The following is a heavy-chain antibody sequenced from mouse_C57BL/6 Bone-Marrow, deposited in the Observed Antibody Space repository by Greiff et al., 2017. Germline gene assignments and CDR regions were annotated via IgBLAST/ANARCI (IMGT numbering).Heavy chain of an antibody. CDR3: ARRGYGNYVGCAY. CDR1: GYTFTSYG. Sequence: QVQLQQSGAELARPGASVKLSCKASGYTFTSYGISWVKQRTGQGLEWIGEIYPRSGNTYYNEKFKGKATLTADKSSSTAYMELRSLTSEDSAVYFCARRGYGNYVGCAYWGQGTLVTVSA. D-gene: IGHD2-10*02. CDR2: IYPRSGNT. J-gene: IGHJ3*01. V-gene: IGHV1-81*01.